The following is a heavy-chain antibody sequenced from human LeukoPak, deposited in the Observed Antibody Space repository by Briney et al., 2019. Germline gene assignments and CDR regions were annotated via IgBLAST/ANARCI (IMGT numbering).Heavy chain of an antibody. CDR2: INPSGST. J-gene: IGHJ5*02. Sequence: SETLSLTCAVYGGSFSGYYWSCVRQPPGKGLEWIGEINPSGSTNHNPSLKSRVTISVDTSKNQFSLKLRSVTAGDTAIYYCARGFKGNAQVWFDPWGQGTLVTVSS. D-gene: IGHD4-23*01. CDR1: GGSFSGYY. CDR3: ARGFKGNAQVWFDP. V-gene: IGHV4-34*01.